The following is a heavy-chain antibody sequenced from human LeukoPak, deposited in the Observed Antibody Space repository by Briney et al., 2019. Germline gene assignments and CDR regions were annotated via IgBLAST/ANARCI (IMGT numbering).Heavy chain of an antibody. CDR1: GLTFSRYW. D-gene: IGHD3-16*01. V-gene: IGHV3-7*03. Sequence: PGGSLRLPCVASGLTFSRYWMSWVRQAPGKGLEWVANIKEDGSAKCYVDSVKGRFTISRDNAKNSLYLQINNLRAEDTAVYYCARDWAYWGQGTLVIVSS. J-gene: IGHJ4*02. CDR2: IKEDGSAK. CDR3: ARDWAY.